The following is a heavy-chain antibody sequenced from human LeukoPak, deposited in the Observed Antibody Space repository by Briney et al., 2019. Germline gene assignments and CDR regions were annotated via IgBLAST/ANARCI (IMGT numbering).Heavy chain of an antibody. V-gene: IGHV4-38-2*02. CDR3: ARDLLSRYTNFDY. D-gene: IGHD2/OR15-2a*01. CDR1: GYSISSGYY. J-gene: IGHJ4*02. CDR2: IYHSGTT. Sequence: PSETLSLTCTVSGYSISSGYYWGWIRQPPGKGLEWIGSIYHSGTTYYNPSLKSRVTISVDTSKNQFSLNLSSVTAADTAVYYCARDLLSRYTNFDYWGQGTLVTVSS.